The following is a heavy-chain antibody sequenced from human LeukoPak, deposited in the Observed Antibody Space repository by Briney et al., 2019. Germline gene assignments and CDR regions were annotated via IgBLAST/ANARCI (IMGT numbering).Heavy chain of an antibody. J-gene: IGHJ4*02. CDR3: ADGYSSSWYPLDY. CDR2: IIPILGIA. V-gene: IGHV1-69*04. D-gene: IGHD6-13*01. CDR1: GGTFSSYA. Sequence: SVKVSCKASGGTFSSYAISWVRQAPGQGLEWMGRIIPILGIANYAQKFQGRVTITADKSTSTAYMELSSLRSEDTAVYYCADGYSSSWYPLDYWGQGTLVTVSS.